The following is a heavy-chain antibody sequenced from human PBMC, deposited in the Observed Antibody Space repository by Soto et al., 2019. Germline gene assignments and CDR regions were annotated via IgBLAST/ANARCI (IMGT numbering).Heavy chain of an antibody. D-gene: IGHD3-10*01. CDR3: AMTPAYGSGTYPLSFFDY. J-gene: IGHJ4*02. CDR2: INHRRST. V-gene: IGHV4-34*01. CDR1: GGPFSAYY. Sequence: QVRLQQWGTGLLKPSETLSLTCAVYGGPFSAYYWSWIRQPPGKGLEWIGEINHRRSTNYDPSLKSRVIISIDTSRDQFSLKLSSVTAADTAVYFCAMTPAYGSGTYPLSFFDYWGQGSLVTVSS.